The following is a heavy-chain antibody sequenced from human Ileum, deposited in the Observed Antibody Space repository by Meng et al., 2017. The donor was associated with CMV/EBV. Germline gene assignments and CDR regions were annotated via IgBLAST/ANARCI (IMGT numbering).Heavy chain of an antibody. CDR1: GGAISTSRDY. D-gene: IGHD1-26*01. J-gene: IGHJ4*02. Sequence: GPALSNPPGPLSVTCTVSGGAISTSRDYWGWVPQPPGKGLEWIATVHYTGTTYYNPSLKSPVIISIDTSKNQFSLRLTSVTAADTAVYYCARDRTVGPTPDGSLGAWGQGTLVTVSS. CDR3: ARDRTVGPTPDGSLGA. V-gene: IGHV4-39*07. CDR2: VHYTGTT.